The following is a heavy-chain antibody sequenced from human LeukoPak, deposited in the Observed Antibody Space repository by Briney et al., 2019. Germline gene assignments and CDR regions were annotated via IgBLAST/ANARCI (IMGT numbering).Heavy chain of an antibody. CDR1: GYSFTNYW. V-gene: IGHV5-51*01. CDR3: ARHGGVSDSLVVIPF. D-gene: IGHD2-21*01. Sequence: PGESLKISRKGSGYSFTNYWIGWVRQMPGKGLEWMGIIYPGDSDTRYSPSFQGQVTISADKSISTAYLEWSSLKPSDTAMYYCARHGGVSDSLVVIPFWGQGTMVTVSS. J-gene: IGHJ3*01. CDR2: IYPGDSDT.